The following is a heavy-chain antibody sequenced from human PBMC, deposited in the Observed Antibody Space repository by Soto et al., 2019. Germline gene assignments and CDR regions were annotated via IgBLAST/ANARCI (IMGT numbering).Heavy chain of an antibody. Sequence: QVQLQESGPGLVKPSQTLSLTCTVSGGSISSGGYYWSWIRQHPGKGLEWIGYIYYSGSTYYNPSLKSRVTISVVMSKSQFSLKLSFVTAADTAVYYCARLLFARTVAYCGGDCYATDAFDIWGQGTMVTASS. J-gene: IGHJ3*02. CDR1: GGSISSGGYY. CDR3: ARLLFARTVAYCGGDCYATDAFDI. CDR2: IYYSGST. V-gene: IGHV4-31*03. D-gene: IGHD2-21*02.